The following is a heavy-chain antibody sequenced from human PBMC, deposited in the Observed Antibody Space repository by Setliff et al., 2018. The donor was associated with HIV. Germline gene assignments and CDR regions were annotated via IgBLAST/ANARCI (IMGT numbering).Heavy chain of an antibody. D-gene: IGHD5-18*01. CDR2: IISIFDKA. V-gene: IGHV1-69*13. CDR3: ARGGVRGYSYGEAFDI. J-gene: IGHJ3*02. Sequence: SVKVSCKSSGGSFNTYAINWVRQAPGQGLEWMGGIISIFDKANYAQKFHGRLTITADDSTRTVYMELNSRGSGDTAVYYCARGGVRGYSYGEAFDIWGQGTLVTVSS. CDR1: GGSFNTYA.